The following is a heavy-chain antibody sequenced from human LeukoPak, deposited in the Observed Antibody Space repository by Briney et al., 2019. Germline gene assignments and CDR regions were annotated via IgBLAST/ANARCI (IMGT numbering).Heavy chain of an antibody. J-gene: IGHJ6*02. CDR1: GGSISSYY. V-gene: IGHV4-59*01. CDR2: IYYSGST. D-gene: IGHD4-11*01. CDR3: ARSRLHRYYYGMDV. Sequence: SETLSLTCTVSGGSISSYYWSWIRQPPGKGLEWIGYIYYSGSTNYNPSLKSRVTISVDTSKNQFSLKLSSVTAADTAVYYCARSRLHRYYYGMDVWGQGTTVTVSS.